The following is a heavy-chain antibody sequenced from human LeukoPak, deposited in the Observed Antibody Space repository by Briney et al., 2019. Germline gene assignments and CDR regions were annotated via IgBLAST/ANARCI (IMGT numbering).Heavy chain of an antibody. J-gene: IGHJ3*02. CDR2: IHYSGST. Sequence: SETLSLTCTVSGGSINSYYWSWIRQPPGKGLQWIGCIHYSGSTNYNPSLKSRVTISVDTSKNQFSLKLSSVTAADTAVYYCARGAFDIWGQGTMVTVSS. CDR1: GGSINSYY. CDR3: ARGAFDI. V-gene: IGHV4-59*01.